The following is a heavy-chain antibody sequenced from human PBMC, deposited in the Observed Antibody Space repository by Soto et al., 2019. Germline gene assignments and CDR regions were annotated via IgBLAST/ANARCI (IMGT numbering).Heavy chain of an antibody. Sequence: QVQLVQSGAEVKKPGASVKVSCKASGYTFTSYYLYWVRQAPGQGLEWMGIINPSGGSTSYAQKFEGRVTMTRDTSPSTVYMELSSLRSEDTAMYYCARGRGVAYGGNSGYFDYWGQGTLVTVSS. J-gene: IGHJ4*02. V-gene: IGHV1-46*01. D-gene: IGHD4-17*01. CDR2: INPSGGST. CDR1: GYTFTSYY. CDR3: ARGRGVAYGGNSGYFDY.